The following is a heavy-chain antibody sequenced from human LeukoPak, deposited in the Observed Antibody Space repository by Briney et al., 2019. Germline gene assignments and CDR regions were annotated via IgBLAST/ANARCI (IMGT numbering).Heavy chain of an antibody. V-gene: IGHV3-7*01. J-gene: IGHJ4*02. Sequence: GGSLRRSCVASGLSISGQWMNWVRQAPGQGLEWVANIKHDGSEEYYVDSVKGRFTISRDDGRNSVSLQMNSVRAEDTAVYYCGYTNNFYHWGQGTLVVVSS. CDR1: GLSISGQW. D-gene: IGHD3-16*02. CDR3: GYTNNFYH. CDR2: IKHDGSEE.